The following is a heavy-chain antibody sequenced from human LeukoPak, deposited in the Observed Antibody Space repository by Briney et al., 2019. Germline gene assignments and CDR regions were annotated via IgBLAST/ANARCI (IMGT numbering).Heavy chain of an antibody. D-gene: IGHD6-13*01. CDR2: IYHSGTT. Sequence: PSQTLSLTCAVSGGSISSGGYSWNWIRQPPGEGLEWIGYIYHSGTTYYNPSLKSRVTISVDRSKNQFSLKLSSVTAADTAVYYCARDQSSSWYWFDPWGQGTLVTVSS. V-gene: IGHV4-30-2*01. CDR3: ARDQSSSWYWFDP. J-gene: IGHJ5*02. CDR1: GGSISSGGYS.